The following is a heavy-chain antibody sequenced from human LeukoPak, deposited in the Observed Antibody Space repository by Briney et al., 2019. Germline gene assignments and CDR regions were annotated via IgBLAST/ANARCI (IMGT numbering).Heavy chain of an antibody. Sequence: GGSLRLSCVVSGLTFSSYSMTWVRQAPGKGLEWVSGISASGGETWYPDSVKGRFTISRDNSQNTLFLQMNSLRVEDTAIYYCAKDAAGPEYWGQGTLVTVSS. J-gene: IGHJ4*02. D-gene: IGHD6-13*01. CDR3: AKDAAGPEY. CDR1: GLTFSSYS. V-gene: IGHV3-23*01. CDR2: ISASGGET.